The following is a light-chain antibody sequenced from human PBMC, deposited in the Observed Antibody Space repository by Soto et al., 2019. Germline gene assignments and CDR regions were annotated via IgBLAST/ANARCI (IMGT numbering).Light chain of an antibody. V-gene: IGLV1-40*01. CDR3: QSFDNRLGGSRV. CDR2: GNS. CDR1: SSNIGAGYD. J-gene: IGLJ3*02. Sequence: QSVLTQPPSVSGAPGQRVTISCTGSSSNIGAGYDVHWYQQLPGAAPKLLISGNSNRASGVPERFSGSKSGTSASLAIAGLQAEDEADYYCQSFDNRLGGSRVFGGGTKLTVL.